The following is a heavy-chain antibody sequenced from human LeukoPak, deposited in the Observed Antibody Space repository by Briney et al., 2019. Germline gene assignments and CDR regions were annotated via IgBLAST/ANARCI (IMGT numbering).Heavy chain of an antibody. CDR3: ARAQIYGSGSYYFDY. D-gene: IGHD3-10*01. V-gene: IGHV3-48*03. CDR2: ISSSGSTI. CDR1: GFTFSSYE. J-gene: IGHJ4*02. Sequence: GGSLRLSCAASGFTFSSYEMNWVRQAPGKGLEWVSYISSSGSTIYYADSVKGRFTISRDNAKNSLYLQMNSLRAEDTAVYYCARAQIYGSGSYYFDYWGQGTLVTISS.